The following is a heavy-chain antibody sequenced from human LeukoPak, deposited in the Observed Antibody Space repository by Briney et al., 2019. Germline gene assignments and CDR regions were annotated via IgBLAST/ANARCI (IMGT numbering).Heavy chain of an antibody. J-gene: IGHJ4*02. CDR1: GFSFSGHW. CDR3: ARGPNSNWSGLDF. V-gene: IGHV3-74*01. CDR2: ISPTGSTT. D-gene: IGHD6-6*01. Sequence: GGSLRLSCTASGFSFSGHWMHWARHLPGKGLVWVSRISPTGSTTSYADSVRGRFTVSRDNAKNTLYLQVNNLRAEDTAVYYCARGPNSNWSGLDFWGQGTLLTVSS.